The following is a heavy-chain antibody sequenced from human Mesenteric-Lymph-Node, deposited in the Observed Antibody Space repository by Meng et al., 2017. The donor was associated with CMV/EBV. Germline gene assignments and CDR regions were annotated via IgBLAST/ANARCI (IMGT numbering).Heavy chain of an antibody. Sequence: YTFPIFSLHCVRQAPGQGLEWMGIINPSGGNTSYAQKFQGRVTMTNDTSTSTVYMELSSLRSEDTAVYYCAREGAVAGNRGYYFDYWGQGTLVTVSS. CDR1: YTFPIFS. CDR3: AREGAVAGNRGYYFDY. CDR2: INPSGGNT. D-gene: IGHD6-19*01. J-gene: IGHJ4*02. V-gene: IGHV1-46*01.